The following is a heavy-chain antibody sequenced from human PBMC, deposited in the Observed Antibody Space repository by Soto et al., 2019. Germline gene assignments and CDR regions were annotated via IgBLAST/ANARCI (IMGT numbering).Heavy chain of an antibody. CDR2: ISVYNGNK. Sequence: QLVQSGGEVKEPGASVQVSCKASGYTFNNYGITWVRQAPGQGLEWLGWISVYNGNKNYAKKVQGRVSRTAETSTSTAHMELRSLQSDDTAVYFCARVAITLIRGLKVDFYSMDVWGQGTTVTVSS. D-gene: IGHD3-10*01. CDR1: GYTFNNYG. V-gene: IGHV1-18*01. J-gene: IGHJ6*02. CDR3: ARVAITLIRGLKVDFYSMDV.